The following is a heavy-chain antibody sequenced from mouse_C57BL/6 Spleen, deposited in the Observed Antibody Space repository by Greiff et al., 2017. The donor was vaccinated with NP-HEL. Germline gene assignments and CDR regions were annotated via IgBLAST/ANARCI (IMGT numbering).Heavy chain of an antibody. J-gene: IGHJ1*03. CDR2: IDPETGGT. V-gene: IGHV1-15*01. Sequence: ESGAELVRPGASVTLSCKASGYTFTDYEMHWVKQTPVHGLEWIGAIDPETGGTAYNQKFKGKAILTADKSSSTAYMELRSLTSEDSAVYYCTRSLGYDYVGYFDVWGTGTTVTVSS. CDR1: GYTFTDYE. D-gene: IGHD2-4*01. CDR3: TRSLGYDYVGYFDV.